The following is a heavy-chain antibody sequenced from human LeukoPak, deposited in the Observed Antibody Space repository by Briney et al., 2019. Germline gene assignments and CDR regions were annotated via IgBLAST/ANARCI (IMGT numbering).Heavy chain of an antibody. CDR2: INPNSGGT. CDR1: GYTFTGYY. J-gene: IGHJ4*02. CDR3: ARGYYDSSGYYFSFDY. Sequence: GASVKVSCKASGYTFTGYYMHWVRQAPGQGLEWMGWINPNSGGTNYAQKFQGRVTMTRDTSISTAYMELSRLRSDDTAVYYCARGYYDSSGYYFSFDYWGQGTLVTVSS. D-gene: IGHD3-22*01. V-gene: IGHV1-2*02.